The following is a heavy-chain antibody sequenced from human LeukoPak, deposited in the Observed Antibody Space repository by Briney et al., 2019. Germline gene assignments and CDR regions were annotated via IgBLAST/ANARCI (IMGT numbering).Heavy chain of an antibody. CDR1: GYTFTGYF. Sequence: ASVKVSCKASGYTFTGYFIHYVRQAPGQGLEWMGWISPKSGGTNYAQKFQGRVTMTSDTAISTAYMELSSLKSDDTAMYYCARSPFLEYLEPTYMDVWGKGTSVIVSS. D-gene: IGHD3-3*02. J-gene: IGHJ6*03. CDR2: ISPKSGGT. CDR3: ARSPFLEYLEPTYMDV. V-gene: IGHV1-2*02.